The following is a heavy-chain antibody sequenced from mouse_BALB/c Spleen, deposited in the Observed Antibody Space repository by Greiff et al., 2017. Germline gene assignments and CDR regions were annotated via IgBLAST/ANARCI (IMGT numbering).Heavy chain of an antibody. CDR3: ARGNGNYFFMDY. Sequence: EVQVVESGGGLVQPGGSRKLSCAASGFTFSSFGMHWVRQAPEKGLEWVAYISSGSSTIYYADTVKGRFTISRDNPKNTLFLQMTSLRSEDTAMYYCARGNGNYFFMDYWGQGTSVTVSS. J-gene: IGHJ4*01. V-gene: IGHV5-17*02. CDR2: ISSGSSTI. D-gene: IGHD2-1*01. CDR1: GFTFSSFG.